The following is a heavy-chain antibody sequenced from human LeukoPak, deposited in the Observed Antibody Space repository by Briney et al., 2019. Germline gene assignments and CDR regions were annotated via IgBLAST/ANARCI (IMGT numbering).Heavy chain of an antibody. CDR3: ARARYSSSWACDY. D-gene: IGHD6-13*01. Sequence: PSETLFLTCTVSGCSISWYYWSWIRPPPGKGLEWIGYIYYSGSTNYNPSLKSRVTISVDTSKNQFSLKLSSVTAADTAVYYCARARYSSSWACDYWGQGTLVTVSS. V-gene: IGHV4-59*01. J-gene: IGHJ4*02. CDR2: IYYSGST. CDR1: GCSISWYY.